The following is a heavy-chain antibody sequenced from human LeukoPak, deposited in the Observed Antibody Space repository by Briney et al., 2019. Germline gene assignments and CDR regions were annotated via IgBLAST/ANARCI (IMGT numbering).Heavy chain of an antibody. J-gene: IGHJ4*02. Sequence: SETLSLTCTVSGGSISGSSYYWGWIRQPPGKGLEWIGSIYYSGSTYYNPSLKSRVTISVDTSKNQFSLKLSSVTAADTAVYYCASPPGPFGKWGQGTLVTVSS. D-gene: IGHD3-3*01. CDR3: ASPPGPFGK. CDR1: GGSISGSSYY. CDR2: IYYSGST. V-gene: IGHV4-39*01.